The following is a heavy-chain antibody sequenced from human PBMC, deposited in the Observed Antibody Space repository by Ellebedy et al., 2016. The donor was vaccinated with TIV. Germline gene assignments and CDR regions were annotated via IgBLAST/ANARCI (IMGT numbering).Heavy chain of an antibody. CDR1: GFTFSSYA. D-gene: IGHD6-19*01. CDR3: ANGLDSSKLSAEFDY. J-gene: IGHJ4*02. Sequence: GRSLRLSXAASGFTFSSYALSWVRQAPGKGLEWVSAITGSGGSTYYADSVKGRFTISKDNFKNTLYLQMNSLIADDTAAYYCANGLDSSKLSAEFDYWGQGTLVTVSS. V-gene: IGHV3-23*01. CDR2: ITGSGGST.